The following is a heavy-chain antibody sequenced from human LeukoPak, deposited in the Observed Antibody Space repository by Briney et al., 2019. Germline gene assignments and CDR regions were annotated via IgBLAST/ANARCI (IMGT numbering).Heavy chain of an antibody. CDR2: IYHSGST. Sequence: SETLSLTCTVSGYSISSGYYWGWIRQPPGKGLEWIGSIYHSGSTYYNPSLKSRVTISVDTSKNQFSLKLSSVTAADTAVYYCARIPYAVTTNYYYYYMDVWGKGTTVTISS. D-gene: IGHD4-17*01. CDR3: ARIPYAVTTNYYYYYMDV. V-gene: IGHV4-38-2*02. J-gene: IGHJ6*03. CDR1: GYSISSGYY.